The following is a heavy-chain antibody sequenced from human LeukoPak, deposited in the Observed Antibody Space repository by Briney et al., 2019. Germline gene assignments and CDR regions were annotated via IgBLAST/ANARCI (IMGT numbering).Heavy chain of an antibody. Sequence: SETLSLTCAVYGGSFSGYYWSWIRQPPGKGLEWIGEINHSGSTNYNPSLKSRVTISVDTSKNQFSLKLSSVTAADTAVYYCARGLPGGYYGSGSYYPGGYWFDPWGQGTLVTVSS. V-gene: IGHV4-34*01. CDR1: GGSFSGYY. CDR2: INHSGST. J-gene: IGHJ5*02. D-gene: IGHD3-10*01. CDR3: ARGLPGGYYGSGSYYPGGYWFDP.